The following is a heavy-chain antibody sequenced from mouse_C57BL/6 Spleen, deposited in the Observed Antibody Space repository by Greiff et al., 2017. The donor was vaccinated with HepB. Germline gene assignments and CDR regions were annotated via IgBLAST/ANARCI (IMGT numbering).Heavy chain of an antibody. J-gene: IGHJ2*01. CDR3: ARIADYDRRGLYYFDY. CDR1: GFSLSTFGMG. CDR2: IWWDDDK. Sequence: QVQLKESGPGILQPSQTLSLTCSFSGFSLSTFGMGVGWIRQPSGKGLEWLAHIWWDDDKYYNPALKSRLTISKDTSKNQVFLKIANVDTADTATYYCARIADYDRRGLYYFDYWGQGTTLTVSS. V-gene: IGHV8-8*01. D-gene: IGHD2-4*01.